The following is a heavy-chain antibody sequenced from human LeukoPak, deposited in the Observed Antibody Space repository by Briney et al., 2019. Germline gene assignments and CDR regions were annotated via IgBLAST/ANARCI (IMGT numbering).Heavy chain of an antibody. Sequence: GGSLRLSCAASGFPFSSYNMNWVRQATGMGLERVSSNSTVSKYIYYVDSVKGRFTISRDNGKNSLYLQMNSLRAEDTAVYYCARVFDGDYYDYWGQGTLVTVSS. CDR1: GFPFSSYN. D-gene: IGHD5-24*01. CDR2: NSTVSKYI. V-gene: IGHV3-21*01. CDR3: ARVFDGDYYDY. J-gene: IGHJ4*02.